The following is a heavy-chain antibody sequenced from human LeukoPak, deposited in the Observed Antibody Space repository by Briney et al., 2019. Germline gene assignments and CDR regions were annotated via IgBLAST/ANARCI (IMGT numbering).Heavy chain of an antibody. V-gene: IGHV3-48*03. CDR2: INSGGSTL. Sequence: PGGSLRLSCAASGFTFSSYEMNWVRQAPGKGLEWVSYINSGGSTLYYADSVKGRFTISRDNAKNSLYLQMNSLRAEDTAVYYCARIHNLGILAHFDYWGQETLVTVSS. J-gene: IGHJ4*02. D-gene: IGHD1-1*01. CDR3: ARIHNLGILAHFDY. CDR1: GFTFSSYE.